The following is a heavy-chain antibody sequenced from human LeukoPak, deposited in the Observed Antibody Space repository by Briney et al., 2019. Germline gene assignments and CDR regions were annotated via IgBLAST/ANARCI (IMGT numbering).Heavy chain of an antibody. CDR1: GFTFSSYS. Sequence: MSGGSLRLSCAASGFTFSSYSMNWVRQAPGKGLEWVSSISSSSSYIYYADSVKGRFTISRDNAKNSLYLQMNSLRAEDTAVYYCAREYSSSWYLPDTFDYWGQGTLVTVSS. CDR3: AREYSSSWYLPDTFDY. J-gene: IGHJ4*02. V-gene: IGHV3-21*01. D-gene: IGHD6-13*01. CDR2: ISSSSSYI.